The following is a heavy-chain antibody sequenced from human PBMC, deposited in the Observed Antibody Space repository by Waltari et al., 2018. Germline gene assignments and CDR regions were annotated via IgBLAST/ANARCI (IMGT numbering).Heavy chain of an antibody. V-gene: IGHV4-59*01. J-gene: IGHJ6*02. Sequence: QVQLQESGPGLVKPSETLSLTCTVSGGSISSYYWTWIRQPPGKGLEWIGYIYYSGSTNYNPSLKSRVTISVDTSKNQFSLKLSSVTAADTAVYYCAREGRLDLWGMDVWGQGTTVTVSS. CDR1: GGSISSYY. CDR3: AREGRLDLWGMDV. CDR2: IYYSGST. D-gene: IGHD6-25*01.